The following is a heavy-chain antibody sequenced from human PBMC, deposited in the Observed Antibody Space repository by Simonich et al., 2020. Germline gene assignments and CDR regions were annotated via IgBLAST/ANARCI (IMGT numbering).Heavy chain of an antibody. CDR3: ARDQGGRAAAATDY. CDR1: GYTFTSYG. D-gene: IGHD6-13*01. Sequence: QVQLVQSGAEVKKPGASVNVSCKASGYTFTSYGISWVRQAPGQGLGWMGWISAYNSNTNNGQKLQGRVTMTTDTSTSTAYMGLRSLRSDDTAVYYCARDQGGRAAAATDYWGQGTLVTVSS. J-gene: IGHJ4*02. CDR2: ISAYNSNT. V-gene: IGHV1-18*01.